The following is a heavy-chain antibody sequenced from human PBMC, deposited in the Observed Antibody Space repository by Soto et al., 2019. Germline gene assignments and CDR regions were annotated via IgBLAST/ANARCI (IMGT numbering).Heavy chain of an antibody. CDR1: GGPISGDYY. J-gene: IGHJ4*02. CDR3: FREGVGFDSRGYPSRYFAF. V-gene: IGHV4-30-4*01. CDR2: IFYSGST. Sequence: SETLSLTCNVSGGPISGDYYWTWIRQPPGKGLEWIGYIFYSGSTYYNPYLKSRVTMSVDTSKNQFSLRLSSVTAADTAVFFCFREGVGFDSRGYPSRYFAFWGQEILVTVSS. D-gene: IGHD3-22*01.